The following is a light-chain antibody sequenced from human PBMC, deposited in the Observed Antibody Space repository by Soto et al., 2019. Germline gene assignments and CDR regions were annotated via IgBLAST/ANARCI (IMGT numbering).Light chain of an antibody. CDR2: KAS. V-gene: IGKV1-5*03. J-gene: IGKJ1*01. CDR3: QRYNSYSPT. Sequence: DIQMTQSPSTLSASVGDRVTITCRASQSISVWLAWYQQKAGKAPNLLIYKASRLESGVPSRFSGSGSETECTLTISGLQPGDSATYYCQRYNSYSPTFGQGTKVEVK. CDR1: QSISVW.